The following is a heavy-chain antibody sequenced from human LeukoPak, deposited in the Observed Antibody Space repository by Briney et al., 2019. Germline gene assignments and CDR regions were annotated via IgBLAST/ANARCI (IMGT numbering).Heavy chain of an antibody. D-gene: IGHD3-10*01. V-gene: IGHV3-7*03. J-gene: IGHJ5*02. Sequence: GGSLRLSCAASGFTFSSYWMSWVRQAPGKGLEWVANIKQDGSEKYYVDSVKGRFTISRDNAKNSLYLQMNSLRADDTAVYYCARTMVRGVIIPWFDPWGQGTLVTVSS. CDR1: GFTFSSYW. CDR2: IKQDGSEK. CDR3: ARTMVRGVIIPWFDP.